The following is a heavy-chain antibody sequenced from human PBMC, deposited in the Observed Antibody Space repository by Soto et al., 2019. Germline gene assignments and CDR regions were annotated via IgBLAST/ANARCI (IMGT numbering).Heavy chain of an antibody. J-gene: IGHJ6*02. CDR1: GASISSTTYY. Sequence: SETLSLTCTVSGASISSTTYYWGWIRQPPGRGLEWIGSIYYSGNTYYNPSLKSRLTMSVDTSNNHFSLKLSSVTAADTAVYYCVRHERSGSYYYYGMDVWGQGTTVTVSS. V-gene: IGHV4-39*01. D-gene: IGHD3-3*01. CDR2: IYYSGNT. CDR3: VRHERSGSYYYYGMDV.